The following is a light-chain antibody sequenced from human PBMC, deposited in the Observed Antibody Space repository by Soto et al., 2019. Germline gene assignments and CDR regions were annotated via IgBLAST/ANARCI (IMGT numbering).Light chain of an antibody. J-gene: IGLJ2*01. CDR3: LLVCTGGRA. V-gene: IGLV7-46*01. CDR1: TGAVTSGHY. Sequence: QTVVTQEPSLTVSPGGTVTLTCASSTGAVTSGHYPYWFQQRPGQVPRTLIYDTYNKQSWTPDRFSGSLLGGKAALTRSGAQPEDEADYYCLLVCTGGRAFGGGTKVTVL. CDR2: DTY.